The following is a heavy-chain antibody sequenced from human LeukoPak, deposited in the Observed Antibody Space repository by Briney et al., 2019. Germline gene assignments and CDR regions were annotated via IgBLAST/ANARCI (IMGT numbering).Heavy chain of an antibody. D-gene: IGHD5-24*01. CDR1: GFSVTNNY. J-gene: IGHJ4*02. Sequence: GGSLRLSCAVSGFSVTNNYMSWVRQAPGKGLEWVSVFYVGGATYYADSVKGRFTISRDNSENTLYLQMKSLRAEDTAVYYCARGDGYNFFDYWGQGTLSPSPQ. CDR3: ARGDGYNFFDY. CDR2: FYVGGAT. V-gene: IGHV3-53*01.